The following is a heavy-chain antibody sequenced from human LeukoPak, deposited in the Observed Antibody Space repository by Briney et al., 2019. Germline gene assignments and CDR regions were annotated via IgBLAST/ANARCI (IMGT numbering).Heavy chain of an antibody. CDR2: INHSGST. Sequence: PSETLSLTCTVSGGSISSYYWSWIRQPPGKGLEWIGEINHSGSTNYNPSLKSRVTISVDTSKNQFSLKLSSVTAADTAVYYCARGRPCTAYSSRGYYYYGMDVWGQGTTVTVSS. D-gene: IGHD6-13*01. V-gene: IGHV4-34*01. J-gene: IGHJ6*02. CDR3: ARGRPCTAYSSRGYYYYGMDV. CDR1: GGSISSYY.